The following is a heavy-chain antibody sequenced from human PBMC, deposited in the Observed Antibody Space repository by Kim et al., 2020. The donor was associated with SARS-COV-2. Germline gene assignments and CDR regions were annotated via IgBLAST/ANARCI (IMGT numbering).Heavy chain of an antibody. CDR2: IYYSGST. Sequence: SETLSLTCTVSGGSISSGGYYWSWIRQHPGKGLEWIGYIYYSGSTYYNPSLKSRVTISVDTSKNQFSLKLSSVTAADTAVYYCARGDVITIFGVVIIGAFDIWGQGTMVTVSS. CDR3: ARGDVITIFGVVIIGAFDI. V-gene: IGHV4-31*03. D-gene: IGHD3-3*01. J-gene: IGHJ3*02. CDR1: GGSISSGGYY.